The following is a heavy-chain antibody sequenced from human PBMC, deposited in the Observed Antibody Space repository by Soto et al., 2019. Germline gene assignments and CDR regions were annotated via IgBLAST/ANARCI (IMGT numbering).Heavy chain of an antibody. CDR3: ASYCSSTSCDHYFVD. D-gene: IGHD2-2*01. CDR2: ISPYNGDT. J-gene: IGHJ4*02. CDR1: GYSFTNYD. Sequence: GASVKVSCKASGYSFTNYDISWVRQAPGQGLEWMGWISPYNGDTNYAQKLQGRVTMTTDTSTSTAYMELRSLRSDDTAVYYCASYCSSTSCDHYFVDRGQGPFGSVPS. V-gene: IGHV1-18*01.